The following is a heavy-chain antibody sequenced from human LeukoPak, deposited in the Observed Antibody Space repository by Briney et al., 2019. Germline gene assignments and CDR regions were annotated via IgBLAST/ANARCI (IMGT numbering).Heavy chain of an antibody. V-gene: IGHV1-18*01. D-gene: IGHD3-16*01. Sequence: ASVKVSCKASGYTFTHYGITWVRQAPGQGLAWMGWINTYNGDTKCAQKLQGRVTMTTDTSTSAAFMELRSLRSDDSAVYYCARGIRSPLFDYWGLGTLVTVSP. CDR2: INTYNGDT. J-gene: IGHJ4*02. CDR3: ARGIRSPLFDY. CDR1: GYTFTHYG.